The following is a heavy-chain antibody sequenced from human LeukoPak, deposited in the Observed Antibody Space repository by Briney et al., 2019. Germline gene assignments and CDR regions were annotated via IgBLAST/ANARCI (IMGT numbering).Heavy chain of an antibody. CDR2: IYYSGST. CDR3: ARDSTSGYLDS. J-gene: IGHJ4*02. Sequence: SETLSLTCTVSGGSISSYYWSWIRQPPGKGLEWIGYIYYSGSTNYNPSLKSRVTISVDTSKNQFSLKLSSVTAADTAVYYCARDSTSGYLDSWGQGTLVTVSS. V-gene: IGHV4-59*01. D-gene: IGHD2-15*01. CDR1: GGSISSYY.